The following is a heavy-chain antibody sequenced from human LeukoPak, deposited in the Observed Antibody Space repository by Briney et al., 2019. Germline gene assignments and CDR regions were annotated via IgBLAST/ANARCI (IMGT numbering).Heavy chain of an antibody. CDR3: ARDPGYSSPRGDY. V-gene: IGHV1-2*02. J-gene: IGHJ4*02. CDR2: INPNSGGT. Sequence: GASVKVSCKASGYTFTHYFLHGLRQAPGQGLEWMGWINPNSGGTHYAQKFQGRVTMTRDTSISTAYMELSRLRSDDTAVYYCARDPGYSSPRGDYWGQGTLVTVSS. CDR1: GYTFTHYF. D-gene: IGHD5-18*01.